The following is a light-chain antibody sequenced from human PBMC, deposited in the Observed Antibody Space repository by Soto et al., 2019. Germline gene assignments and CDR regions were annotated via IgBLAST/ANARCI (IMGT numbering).Light chain of an antibody. V-gene: IGLV2-14*03. Sequence: QSVLTQPASVSGSPGQSITISCAGTSSDVGGYNYISWYQHHPGKAPKLMIYDVTNRPSGVSDRFSGSKSGNTASLTISGLQAEDEGDYYCSSYTRSNTYVFGTGTKVTVL. CDR3: SSYTRSNTYV. CDR1: SSDVGGYNY. CDR2: DVT. J-gene: IGLJ1*01.